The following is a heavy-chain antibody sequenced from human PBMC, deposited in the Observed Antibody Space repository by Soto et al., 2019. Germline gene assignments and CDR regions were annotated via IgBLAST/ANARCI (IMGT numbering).Heavy chain of an antibody. J-gene: IGHJ3*02. CDR3: ARDAAITGTEAFDI. CDR1: GGSISSGGYS. V-gene: IGHV4-30-2*01. CDR2: IYHSGST. Sequence: QLQLQESGSGLVKPSQTLSLTCAVSGGSISSGGYSWSWIRQPPGKGLEWIGYIYHSGSTYYNSFLKIRVARSVARSKNQFSLKLSSVTAADMAVYYCARDAAITGTEAFDIWGQGTMVTVSS. D-gene: IGHD1-20*01.